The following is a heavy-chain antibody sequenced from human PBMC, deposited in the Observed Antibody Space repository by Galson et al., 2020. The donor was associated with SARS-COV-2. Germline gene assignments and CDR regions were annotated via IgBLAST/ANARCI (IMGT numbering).Heavy chain of an antibody. CDR2: IYPNGRP. CDR3: ARQGVNMIVLVTVPGWFFDL. CDR1: GYSVSTTNY. J-gene: IGHJ2*01. Sequence: SETLSLTCAVSGYSVSTTNYWGWVRLAPGKGLAWIGSIYPNGRPYYNPSLESQVTISVDTSRNQFSLTLASVTAADTAFYYCARQGVNMIVLVTVPGWFFDLWGRGTLVTVSS. D-gene: IGHD2-21*02. V-gene: IGHV4-38-2*01.